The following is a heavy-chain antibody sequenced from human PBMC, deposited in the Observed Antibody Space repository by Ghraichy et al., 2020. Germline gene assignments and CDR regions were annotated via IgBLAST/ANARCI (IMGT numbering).Heavy chain of an antibody. V-gene: IGHV3-74*01. D-gene: IGHD6-13*01. CDR2: ISYDGTKT. Sequence: GRSLRLSCEVSGLTFSNYWMHWVRQAPGKGLVWVSHISYDGTKTNFAESVKGRFTVSRDDAKSMVYLQMNSLKADDSAVYYCVAAKKSSSSTCDYWGQGTLVTVSS. CDR3: VAAKKSSSSTCDY. CDR1: GLTFSNYW. J-gene: IGHJ4*02.